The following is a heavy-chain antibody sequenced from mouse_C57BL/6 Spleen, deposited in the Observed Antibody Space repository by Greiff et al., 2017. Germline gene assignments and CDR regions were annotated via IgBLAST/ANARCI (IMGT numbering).Heavy chain of an antibody. D-gene: IGHD1-1*01. CDR3: ARIESYEGYFDV. CDR2: TWWDDAK. Sequence: QVTLKESGPGILQPSQTLSLTCSFSGFSLSTFGMGVGWIRQPSGKGLEWLAHTWWDDAKYYNQALKSRLTISKDTSKNQVFLKIANVDTADTATDYCARIESYEGYFDVGGTGTTVTVSS. J-gene: IGHJ1*03. CDR1: GFSLSTFGMG. V-gene: IGHV8-8*01.